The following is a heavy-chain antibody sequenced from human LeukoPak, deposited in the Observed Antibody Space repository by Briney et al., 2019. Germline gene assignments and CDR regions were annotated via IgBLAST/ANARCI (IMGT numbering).Heavy chain of an antibody. V-gene: IGHV3-33*01. Sequence: GGSLRLSCAASGLTFSSYGMHWVRQAPGKGLEWVAVIWYDGSNKYYADSVKGRFTISRDNSKNTLYLQMNSLRAEDTAVYYCARDLPMVVDIVPVGMDVWGQGTTVTVSS. CDR2: IWYDGSNK. CDR3: ARDLPMVVDIVPVGMDV. J-gene: IGHJ6*02. CDR1: GLTFSSYG. D-gene: IGHD5-12*01.